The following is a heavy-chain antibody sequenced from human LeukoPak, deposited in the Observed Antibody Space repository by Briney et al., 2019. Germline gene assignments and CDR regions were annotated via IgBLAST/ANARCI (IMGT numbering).Heavy chain of an antibody. Sequence: GGSLRLSCAASGFSFSNAWMSWVRQAPGKGLEWVGRIKSKGDGGTTDYAAPVKGRFTISSDDSKNTLYLQMNSLKTEDTAVYYCTLYYNAFDIWGQGTMVTVSS. CDR2: IKSKGDGGTT. J-gene: IGHJ3*02. CDR3: TLYYNAFDI. V-gene: IGHV3-15*01. D-gene: IGHD3-10*01. CDR1: GFSFSNAW.